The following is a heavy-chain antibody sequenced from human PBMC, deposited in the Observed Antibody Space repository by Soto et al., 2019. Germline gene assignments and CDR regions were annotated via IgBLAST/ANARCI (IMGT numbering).Heavy chain of an antibody. D-gene: IGHD1-20*01. Sequence: ASVKVSCKASGYTFTGYYMHWVRQAPGQGLEWMGWINPNSGGTNYAQKFQGWVTMTRDTSISTAYMELSRLRSDDTAVYYCARAPITGIRPFDYWGQGTLVTVSS. CDR2: INPNSGGT. CDR3: ARAPITGIRPFDY. V-gene: IGHV1-2*04. CDR1: GYTFTGYY. J-gene: IGHJ4*02.